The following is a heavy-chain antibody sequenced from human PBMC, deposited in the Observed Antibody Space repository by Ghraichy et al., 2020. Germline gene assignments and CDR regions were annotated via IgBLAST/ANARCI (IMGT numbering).Heavy chain of an antibody. CDR2: IHTRGGT. CDR3: ARVWQSRITPHVFDI. Sequence: SETLSLTCSVSGGSISSYYWSWIRQSAGKGLEWIGRIHTRGGTNYNPSLKSRVTMSVDTSKNQFSLNLSSVTAADSAVYYCARVWQSRITPHVFDIWGQGAMVTVSS. D-gene: IGHD2-21*01. J-gene: IGHJ3*02. CDR1: GGSISSYY. V-gene: IGHV4-4*07.